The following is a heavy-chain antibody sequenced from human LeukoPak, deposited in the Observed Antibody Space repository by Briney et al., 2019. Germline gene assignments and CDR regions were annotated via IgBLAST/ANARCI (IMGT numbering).Heavy chain of an antibody. D-gene: IGHD6-19*01. V-gene: IGHV4-4*07. CDR2: IYTSGRT. J-gene: IGHJ3*01. Sequence: PSETLSLTCTVSGASINSHYLNWIRQPGGKGLEWIGRIYTSGRTKYNPSLKSRVTISVDKSKNQFSLNLTSVTAADTAVYYCARDCSGWTYDDAFDVWGQGTIVTVSS. CDR3: ARDCSGWTYDDAFDV. CDR1: GASINSHY.